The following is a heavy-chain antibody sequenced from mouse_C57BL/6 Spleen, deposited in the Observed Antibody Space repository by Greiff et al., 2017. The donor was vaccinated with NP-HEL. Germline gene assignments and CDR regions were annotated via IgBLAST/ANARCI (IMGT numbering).Heavy chain of an antibody. Sequence: QVQLQQPGAELVRPGSSVKLSCKASGYTFTSYWMHWVKQRPIQGLEWIGNIDPSDSETHYNQKFKDKATLTVDKSSSSAYMQRSSLTSEDSAVYYCALTNSSGSPFAYWGQGTLVTVSA. CDR1: GYTFTSYW. CDR2: IDPSDSET. J-gene: IGHJ3*01. CDR3: ALTNSSGSPFAY. V-gene: IGHV1-52*01. D-gene: IGHD3-2*02.